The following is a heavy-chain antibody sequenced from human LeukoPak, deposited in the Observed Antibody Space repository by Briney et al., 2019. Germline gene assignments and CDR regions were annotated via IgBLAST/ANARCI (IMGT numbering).Heavy chain of an antibody. J-gene: IGHJ4*02. V-gene: IGHV3-74*03. Sequence: PGGSLRLSCAASGFSFSRYWMHWVRQAPGKGLVWVSRINSDGSSTTYVDSVKGRFTISRDNARNTLYLQMSSLRVDDTAVYYCARDGYSSVWPDYWGQGTLVTVSS. CDR2: INSDGSST. D-gene: IGHD6-19*01. CDR1: GFSFSRYW. CDR3: ARDGYSSVWPDY.